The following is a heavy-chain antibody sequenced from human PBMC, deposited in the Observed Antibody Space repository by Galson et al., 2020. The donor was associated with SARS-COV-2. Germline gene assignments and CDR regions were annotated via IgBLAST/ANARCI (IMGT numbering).Heavy chain of an antibody. CDR3: ARAARRLGCIDA. D-gene: IGHD4-17*01. CDR1: GYAFMNNH. V-gene: IGHV1-46*01. J-gene: IGHJ5*02. Sequence: ASVKVSCKASGYAFMNNHVHWVRQAPGQGLEWTAMINFKCGDTRYAQKIQGRLTVTRDTATSTVYMELSGLTSEDTAVYYCARAARRLGCIDAWGQGSLVTVSS. CDR2: INFKCGDT.